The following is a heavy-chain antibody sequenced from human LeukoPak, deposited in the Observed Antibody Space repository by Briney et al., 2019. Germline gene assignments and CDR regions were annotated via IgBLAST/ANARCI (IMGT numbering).Heavy chain of an antibody. Sequence: PSETLSLTCTVSGGSISSGDYYWSWIRQPPGKGLEWIGYMYYSGSTFYNPSLKSRVTISVDTSKNQFSLTLTSVTAADTAVYYCARVEVATITYSDYWGQGTLVTVSS. J-gene: IGHJ4*02. CDR3: ARVEVATITYSDY. V-gene: IGHV4-30-4*01. CDR2: MYYSGST. CDR1: GGSISSGDYY. D-gene: IGHD5-12*01.